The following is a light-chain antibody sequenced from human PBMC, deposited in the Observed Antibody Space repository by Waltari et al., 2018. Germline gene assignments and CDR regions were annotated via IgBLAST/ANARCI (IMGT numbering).Light chain of an antibody. CDR2: AGF. CDR1: SSNIGTPYD. Sequence: VLTQPPSVSGAPGQRVTISCTGSSSNIGTPYDVNWYQQLPGTAPKLLIHAGFSRPSGVPERFSGSRSGASASLAITGLQAEDEGDYYCQSYDTSLGGSYVFGSGTKVTVL. CDR3: QSYDTSLGGSYV. V-gene: IGLV1-40*01. J-gene: IGLJ1*01.